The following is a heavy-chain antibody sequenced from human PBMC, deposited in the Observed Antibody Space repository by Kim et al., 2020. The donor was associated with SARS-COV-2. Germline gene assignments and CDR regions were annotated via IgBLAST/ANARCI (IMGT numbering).Heavy chain of an antibody. V-gene: IGHV4-39*01. CDR3: ARTWGYSYGLYYYGIDV. CDR2: IYYSGIT. J-gene: IGHJ6*02. Sequence: SETLSLTCTVSGGSISSSSYYWGWIRQPPGKGLEWIGSIYYSGITYYNPALKSRVTISVDTSKNQFSLKLSSVTAADTAVYYCARTWGYSYGLYYYGIDVWGQGTTVTVSS. CDR1: GGSISSSSYY. D-gene: IGHD5-18*01.